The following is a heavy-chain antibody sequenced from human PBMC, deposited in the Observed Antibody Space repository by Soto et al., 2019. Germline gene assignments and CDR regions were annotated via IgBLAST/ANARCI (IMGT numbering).Heavy chain of an antibody. J-gene: IGHJ4*02. Sequence: EVPLLESGGGLVQPGGSLRLSCASSGFTFSNFAMSWVRQAPGKVLEWVSAISGSGATTYYADAVRGRFTISRDSAKNTLYLHMNRLKVDASALYFCVKDHTHWGEGTLFTV. CDR1: GFTFSNFA. CDR2: ISGSGATT. CDR3: VKDHTH. V-gene: IGHV3-23*01. D-gene: IGHD5-18*01.